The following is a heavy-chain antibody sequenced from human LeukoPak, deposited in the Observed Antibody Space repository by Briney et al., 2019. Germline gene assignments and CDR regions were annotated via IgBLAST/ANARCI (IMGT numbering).Heavy chain of an antibody. Sequence: SETLSLTCAVYGGSFSGYYWSWIRQPPGKGLEWIGEINHSGSTNYNPSLKSRVTISVDTSKNQFSLKLSSVTAADTAVYYCARRTFWGGIGGFDYWGQGTLVTVSS. V-gene: IGHV4-34*01. CDR2: INHSGST. CDR3: ARRTFWGGIGGFDY. D-gene: IGHD3-3*01. J-gene: IGHJ4*02. CDR1: GGSFSGYY.